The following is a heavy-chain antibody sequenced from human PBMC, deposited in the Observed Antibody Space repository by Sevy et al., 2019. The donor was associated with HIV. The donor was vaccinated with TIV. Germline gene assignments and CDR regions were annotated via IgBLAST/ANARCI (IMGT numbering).Heavy chain of an antibody. CDR3: ARASHVSGSYTNDY. CDR1: GYTFTDYY. D-gene: IGHD3-10*01. Sequence: ASVKVSCRASGYTFTDYYLHWVRQAPGQGLEWMGWINPNNGGTEYGQRFQGRVAMTRDTSISTVYMELSRLRSDDTAVYYCARASHVSGSYTNDYWGQGTLVTVSS. V-gene: IGHV1-2*02. CDR2: INPNNGGT. J-gene: IGHJ4*02.